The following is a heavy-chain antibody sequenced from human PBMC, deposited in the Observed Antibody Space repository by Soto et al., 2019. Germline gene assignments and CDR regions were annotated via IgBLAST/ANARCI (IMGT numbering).Heavy chain of an antibody. CDR1: GYTFTSYG. CDR2: ISAYNGNT. J-gene: IGHJ6*02. Sequence: ASVKVSCKASGYTFTSYGISWVRQAPGQGLEWMGWISAYNGNTNYAQKLQGRVTMTTDTSTSTAYMELRSLRSDDTAVYYCARVSYYYDSSRYYSPYYYYGMDVWGQGTTVTVSS. V-gene: IGHV1-18*04. D-gene: IGHD3-22*01. CDR3: ARVSYYYDSSRYYSPYYYYGMDV.